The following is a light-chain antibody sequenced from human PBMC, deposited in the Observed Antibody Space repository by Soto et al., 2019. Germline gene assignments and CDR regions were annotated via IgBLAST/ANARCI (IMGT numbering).Light chain of an antibody. J-gene: IGLJ1*01. CDR1: SSDVGSYGL. V-gene: IGLV2-23*01. Sequence: QSALTQPASVSGSPGQSITISCTGTSSDVGSYGLVSWYQQHPGKAPKLMIYEGFERPSGVSNRFSGSKSGNTASLTISGLQAEDEADYYCCSYAGSSTYVFGTGTKLTVL. CDR3: CSYAGSSTYV. CDR2: EGF.